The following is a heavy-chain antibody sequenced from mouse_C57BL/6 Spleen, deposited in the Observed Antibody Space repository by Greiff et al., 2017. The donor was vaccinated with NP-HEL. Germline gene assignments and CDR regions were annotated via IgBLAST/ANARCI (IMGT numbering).Heavy chain of an antibody. CDR3: AIWLLRPYYAMDY. Sequence: VQLQQPGAELVKPGASVKMSCKASGYTFTSYWITWVKQRPGQGLEWIGDIYPGSGSTNYNEKFKSKATLTVDTSSSTAYMQLSSLTSEDSAVYYCAIWLLRPYYAMDYWGQGTSVTVSS. D-gene: IGHD2-3*01. CDR1: GYTFTSYW. J-gene: IGHJ4*01. V-gene: IGHV1-55*01. CDR2: IYPGSGST.